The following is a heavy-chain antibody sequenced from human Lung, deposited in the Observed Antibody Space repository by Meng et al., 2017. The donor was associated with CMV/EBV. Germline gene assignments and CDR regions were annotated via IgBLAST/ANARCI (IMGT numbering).Heavy chain of an antibody. CDR2: ITGDSTYK. CDR1: GFTFGSHS. J-gene: IGHJ3*01. D-gene: IGHD3-3*01. Sequence: GGSXRLXCAASGFTFGSHSMNCVRQAPGKGLEWVSSITGDSTYKHYADSLKGRFTISRDNAKNSLYLQMNRMRAEDTAVYYCARDSADYDFWSAYYTDAFDLWXQGTXVT. CDR3: ARDSADYDFWSAYYTDAFDL. V-gene: IGHV3-21*01.